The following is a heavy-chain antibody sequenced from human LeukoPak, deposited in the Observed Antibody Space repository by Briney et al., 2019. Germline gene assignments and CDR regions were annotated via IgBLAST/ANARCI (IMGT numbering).Heavy chain of an antibody. Sequence: PGASLRLSCTVSGFTVSSNSMSWVRQARGKGLEWGSFIYSGNTHYSDSVKGGCTISRGNSKNTLYLLMNSRRAEDTAVYYCARRAGAYSHPYDYWGQGTLVTVSS. D-gene: IGHD4/OR15-4a*01. V-gene: IGHV3-53*01. J-gene: IGHJ4*02. CDR1: GFTVSSNS. CDR3: ARRAGAYSHPYDY. CDR2: IYSGNT.